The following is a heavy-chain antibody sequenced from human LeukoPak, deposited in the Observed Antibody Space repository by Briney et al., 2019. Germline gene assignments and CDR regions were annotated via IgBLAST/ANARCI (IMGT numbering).Heavy chain of an antibody. CDR1: GYTFTSYY. CDR2: INPSGGST. CDR3: ARDPYYYDSSGYYLDY. Sequence: GASVKVSCTASGYTFTSYYMHWVRQAPGQGLEWMGIINPSGGSTSYAQKFQGRVTMTRDTSTSTVNMELSSLRSEDTAVYYCARDPYYYDSSGYYLDYWGQGTLVTVSS. D-gene: IGHD3-22*01. J-gene: IGHJ4*02. V-gene: IGHV1-46*01.